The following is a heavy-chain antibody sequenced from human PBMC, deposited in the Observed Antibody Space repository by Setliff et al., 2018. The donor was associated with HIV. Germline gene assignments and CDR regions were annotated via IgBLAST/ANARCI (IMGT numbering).Heavy chain of an antibody. J-gene: IGHJ4*02. CDR3: ARVDVLLAYAANPRVGALDQ. Sequence: KPSETLSLTCAVYGGSFSTYYWSWIRQSPGKRLEWLGEVNHSGGTNYNPSLKRRLTISVDTSKSQFSLNLTSVTAADTAIYYCARVDVLLAYAANPRVGALDQWGQGTLVTSPQ. V-gene: IGHV4-34*01. CDR2: VNHSGGT. D-gene: IGHD1-26*01. CDR1: GGSFSTYY.